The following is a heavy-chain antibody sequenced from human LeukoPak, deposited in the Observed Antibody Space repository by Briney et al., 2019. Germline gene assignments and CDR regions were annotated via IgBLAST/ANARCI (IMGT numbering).Heavy chain of an antibody. Sequence: GGSLRLSCAASGFTFSRYSMNWVRQAPGKGLEWVSSISSSSSHIYYADSVTGRFTVSRDNAKNSLYLQMNSLRAEDTAVYYCAELGITMIGGVWGKGTTVTISS. CDR2: ISSSSSHI. V-gene: IGHV3-21*01. J-gene: IGHJ6*04. D-gene: IGHD3-10*02. CDR1: GFTFSRYS. CDR3: AELGITMIGGV.